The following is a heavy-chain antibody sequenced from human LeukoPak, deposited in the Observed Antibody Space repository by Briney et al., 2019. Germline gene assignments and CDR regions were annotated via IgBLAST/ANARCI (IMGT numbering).Heavy chain of an antibody. CDR3: ARDLGYGSGTLAIDY. CDR1: GFTFSSYS. J-gene: IGHJ4*02. V-gene: IGHV3-21*01. D-gene: IGHD3-10*01. Sequence: PGGSLRLSCAASGFTFSSYSMNWVRQAPGKGPEWVSSISSSSSYIYYADSVKGRFTISRDNAKNSLYLQMNSLRAEDTAVYYCARDLGYGSGTLAIDYWGQGTLVTVSS. CDR2: ISSSSSYI.